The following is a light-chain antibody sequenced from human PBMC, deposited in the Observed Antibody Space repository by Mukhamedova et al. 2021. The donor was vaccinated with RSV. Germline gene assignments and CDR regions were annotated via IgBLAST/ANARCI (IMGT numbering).Light chain of an antibody. CDR1: SSNIGSNY. V-gene: IGLV1-47*01. Sequence: TISCSGSSSNIGSNYVYWYQQLPGTAPKLLIYRNNQRPSGVPDRFSGSKSGTSASLAISGLRSGDEADYYCAAWDDSPSGVVFGGG. J-gene: IGLJ3*02. CDR3: AAWDDSPSGVV. CDR2: RNN.